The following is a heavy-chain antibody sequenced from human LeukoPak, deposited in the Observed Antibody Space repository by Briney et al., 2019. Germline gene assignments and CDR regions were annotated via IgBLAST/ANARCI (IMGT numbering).Heavy chain of an antibody. J-gene: IGHJ4*02. CDR1: GFTFSDYY. Sequence: GSLRLSCAASGFTFSDYYMSWIRQAPGKGLEWIGSIYYSGSTYYNPSLKSRVTISIDTSKNQFSLRLSSVTAADTAVYYCARGHLVPYYYDSSGYPPFDYWGQGTLVTVSS. V-gene: IGHV4-38-2*01. D-gene: IGHD3-22*01. CDR3: ARGHLVPYYYDSSGYPPFDY. CDR2: IYYSGST.